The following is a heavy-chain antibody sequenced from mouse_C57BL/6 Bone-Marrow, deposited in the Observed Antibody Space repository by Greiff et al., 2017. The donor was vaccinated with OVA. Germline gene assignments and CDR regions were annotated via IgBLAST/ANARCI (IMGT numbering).Heavy chain of an antibody. J-gene: IGHJ1*03. CDR1: GFNIKDDY. V-gene: IGHV14-4*01. Sequence: EVQLQQSGAELVRPGASVKLSCTASGFNIKDDYMHWVKQRPEQGLEWIGWIDPENGDTEYASKFQGKATITADTSSNTAYLQLSSLTSDDTAVYYCTQITTGDVWGTGTTVTVSS. D-gene: IGHD1-1*01. CDR2: IDPENGDT. CDR3: TQITTGDV.